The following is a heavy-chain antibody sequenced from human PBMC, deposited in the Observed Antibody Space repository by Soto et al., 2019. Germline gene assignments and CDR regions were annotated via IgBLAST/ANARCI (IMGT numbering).Heavy chain of an antibody. Sequence: ASVKVSCKASGYTFTGYYMHWVRQAPGQGLEWMGWINPNSGSTNYAQKFQGRVTMTRDTSISTAYMELSSLRSDDTAVYYCARDCTEYSDIYVWGQRATVTIS. D-gene: IGHD2-8*01. J-gene: IGHJ6*02. CDR2: INPNSGST. CDR3: ARDCTEYSDIYV. V-gene: IGHV1-2*02. CDR1: GYTFTGYY.